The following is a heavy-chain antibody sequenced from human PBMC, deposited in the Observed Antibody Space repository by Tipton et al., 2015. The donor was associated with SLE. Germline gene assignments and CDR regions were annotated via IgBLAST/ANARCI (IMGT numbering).Heavy chain of an antibody. D-gene: IGHD4-17*01. CDR2: IDHSGSA. Sequence: TLSLTCFVSGDSISSSNWWSWIRQPPGKGLEWIGEIDHSGSANYNPSLESRVTISIDKSRNQFSLKLTSVTAADTAVYYCARDRDGDFGDAFDIWGQGSMVTVSS. CDR3: ARDRDGDFGDAFDI. V-gene: IGHV4-4*02. J-gene: IGHJ3*02. CDR1: GDSISSSNW.